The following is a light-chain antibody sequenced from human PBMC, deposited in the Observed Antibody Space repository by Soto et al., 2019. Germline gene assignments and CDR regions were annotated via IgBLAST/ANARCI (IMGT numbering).Light chain of an antibody. CDR1: STDFVSYNR. J-gene: IGLJ1*01. Sequence: QSVLTQPPAVSGSPGQSVTISCTGTSTDFVSYNRVSWYQQPPGTAPKLMIYEVSKRPSGVPDRFSGSKSGSTASLTISGLQAEDEADYYCSSYTSSSLYVFGTGTKVTVL. CDR2: EVS. CDR3: SSYTSSSLYV. V-gene: IGLV2-18*02.